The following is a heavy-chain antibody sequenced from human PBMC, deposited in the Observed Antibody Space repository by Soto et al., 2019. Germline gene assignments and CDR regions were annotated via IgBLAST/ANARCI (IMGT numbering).Heavy chain of an antibody. Sequence: SQTLSLTCVISGDSVSSNTAAWNWIRQSPSRGLEWLGRTYYRSKWYNDYAVSVKSRVTFNPDTSKNQFSLHLNSVTPEDTAIYYCARTTAAANWFDPWGQGTLVTVSS. J-gene: IGHJ5*02. D-gene: IGHD6-13*01. CDR3: ARTTAAANWFDP. CDR1: GDSVSSNTAA. V-gene: IGHV6-1*01. CDR2: TYYRSKWYN.